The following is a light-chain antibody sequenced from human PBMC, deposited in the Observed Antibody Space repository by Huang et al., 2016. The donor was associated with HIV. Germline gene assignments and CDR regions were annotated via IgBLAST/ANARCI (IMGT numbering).Light chain of an antibody. Sequence: DIVMTQTPLSLSVTPGQPASISCKSNQSLLHDDGKTYRYWYQQRPGQPPQLLNYDVSNRFSGVPDRFSGSGSGTDFTLKISRVEADDVGVYCCMQGIRLPHTFGQGTRLEIK. V-gene: IGKV2D-29*01. CDR3: MQGIRLPHT. CDR2: DVS. CDR1: QSLLHDDGKTY. J-gene: IGKJ5*01.